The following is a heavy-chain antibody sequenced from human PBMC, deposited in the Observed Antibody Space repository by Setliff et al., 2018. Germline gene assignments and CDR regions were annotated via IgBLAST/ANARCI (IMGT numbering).Heavy chain of an antibody. J-gene: IGHJ6*02. CDR3: ARLITVDPGKGDSYYYYGLDV. D-gene: IGHD3-10*01. CDR2: IIPILGIA. CDR1: GGTFSSYA. Sequence: SVKVSCKASGGTFSSYAISWVRQAPGQGLEWMGGIIPILGIANYAQKFQGRVSMTTDTSTNTAYMELRSLKSDDTAVYYCARLITVDPGKGDSYYYYGLDVWGRGTTVTVSS. V-gene: IGHV1-69*10.